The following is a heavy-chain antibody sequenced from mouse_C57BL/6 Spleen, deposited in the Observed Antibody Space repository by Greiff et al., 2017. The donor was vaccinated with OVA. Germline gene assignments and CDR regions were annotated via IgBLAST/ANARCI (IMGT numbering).Heavy chain of an antibody. CDR2: ISDGGSYT. V-gene: IGHV5-4*01. CDR3: ARDRAPYDYLAY. Sequence: EVKLMESGGGLVKPGGSLKLSCAASGFTFSSYAMSWVRQTPEKRLEWVATISDGGSYTYYPDNVKGRFTISRDNAKNNLYLQMSHLKSEDTAMYYCARDRAPYDYLAYWGQGTLVTVSA. CDR1: GFTFSSYA. J-gene: IGHJ3*01. D-gene: IGHD2-4*01.